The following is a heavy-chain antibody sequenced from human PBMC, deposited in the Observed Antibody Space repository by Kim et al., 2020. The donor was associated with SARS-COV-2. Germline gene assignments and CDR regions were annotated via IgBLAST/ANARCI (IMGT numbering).Heavy chain of an antibody. CDR1: GIPFSNAW. Sequence: GGSLRLSCAVSGIPFSNAWFNWVRQSPGKELEWVGRIKSRADGGTADLAAPVKGRFAISRDDSKNTLSLLMNNVETDDSAVYYCTTVSMRWGQGTLVAVS. CDR2: IKSRADGGTA. D-gene: IGHD2-2*01. CDR3: TTVSMR. J-gene: IGHJ4*02. V-gene: IGHV3-15*01.